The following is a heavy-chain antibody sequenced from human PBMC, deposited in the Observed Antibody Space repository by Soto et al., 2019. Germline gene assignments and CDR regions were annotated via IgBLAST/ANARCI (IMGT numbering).Heavy chain of an antibody. CDR2: FTAAGRNT. Sequence: LRLSLAASGFTFSYFAISLVLKAPCKGLEWFSTFTAAGRNTFYADSVKGRFTISRDNSKSTLYLHVNSLRVDDTAVYYCAKMGGRKLPKLSHVWGNGNLVNVSS. CDR3: AKMGGRKLPKLSHV. D-gene: IGHD3-16*01. CDR1: GFTFSYFA. J-gene: IGHJ1*01. V-gene: IGHV3-23*01.